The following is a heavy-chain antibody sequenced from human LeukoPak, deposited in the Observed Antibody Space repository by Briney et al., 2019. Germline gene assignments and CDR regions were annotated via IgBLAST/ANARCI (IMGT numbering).Heavy chain of an antibody. CDR3: ARAYDFWGGYYSPGLDY. J-gene: IGHJ4*02. D-gene: IGHD3-3*01. CDR2: IYYSGST. Sequence: SETLSLTCTVSGGSISSSSYYWGWIRQPPGKGLEWIGSIYYSGSTYYNPSLKSRVTISVDTSKNQFSLKLSSVTAADTAVYYCARAYDFWGGYYSPGLDYWGQGTLVTVSS. V-gene: IGHV4-39*07. CDR1: GGSISSSSYY.